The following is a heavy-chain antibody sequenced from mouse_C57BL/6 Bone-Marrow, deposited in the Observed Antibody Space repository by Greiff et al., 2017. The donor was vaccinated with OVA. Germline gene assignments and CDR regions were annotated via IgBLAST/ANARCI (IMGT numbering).Heavy chain of an antibody. CDR1: GYTFTSYW. Sequence: QVQLQQPGAELVRPGSSVKLSCMASGYTFTSYWLDWVKQRPGQGLEWIGNIYPSDSETHYNQKFKDKATLTVDKSSSTAYMQLSSLTSEDSAVYYCARGGKGYAMDYWGQGTSVTVSS. CDR2: IYPSDSET. J-gene: IGHJ4*01. V-gene: IGHV1-61*01. CDR3: ARGGKGYAMDY.